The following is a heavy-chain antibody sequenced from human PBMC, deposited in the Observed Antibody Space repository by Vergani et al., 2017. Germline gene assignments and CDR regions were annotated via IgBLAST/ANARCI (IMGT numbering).Heavy chain of an antibody. D-gene: IGHD6-19*01. CDR2: INHSGST. CDR1: GGSFSGYY. V-gene: IGHV4-34*01. CDR3: ARDSYSSGWYASFDY. J-gene: IGHJ4*02. Sequence: QVQLQQWGAGLLKPSETLSLTCAVYGGSFSGYYWSWIRQPPGKGLEWIGEINHSGSTNYNPSLKSRVTISVDTSKNQFSLKLSSVTAADTAVYYCARDSYSSGWYASFDYWGQGTLVTVSS.